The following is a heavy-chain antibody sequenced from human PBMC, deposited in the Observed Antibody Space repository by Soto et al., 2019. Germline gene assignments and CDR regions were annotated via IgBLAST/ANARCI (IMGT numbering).Heavy chain of an antibody. V-gene: IGHV3-23*01. Sequence: EVQLLESGGGLVQPGGSLRLSCAASGFTFSSYAMRWVRQAPVKGLEWVSAISGSGGSTYYADSVKGRFTIPRDNSKNTLYLQMNSLRAEDTAVYYCARRGSGSYYDHWGQGTLVTVSS. CDR2: ISGSGGST. CDR1: GFTFSSYA. CDR3: ARRGSGSYYDH. D-gene: IGHD1-26*01. J-gene: IGHJ4*02.